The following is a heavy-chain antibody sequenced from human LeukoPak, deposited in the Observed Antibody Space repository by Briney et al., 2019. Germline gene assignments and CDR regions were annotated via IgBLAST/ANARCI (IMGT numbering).Heavy chain of an antibody. CDR1: GFTFSSYS. V-gene: IGHV3-21*01. D-gene: IGHD2-15*01. CDR2: ISSSSSYI. CDR3: ARGCSGGSCYVYYMDV. Sequence: KSGGSLRLSCAASGFTFSSYSMNWVRQAPGKGLEWVSSISSSSSYIYYADSVKGRFTISRDNAKNSLYLQMNSLRAEDTAVYYCARGCSGGSCYVYYMDVWGKGTTVTVSS. J-gene: IGHJ6*03.